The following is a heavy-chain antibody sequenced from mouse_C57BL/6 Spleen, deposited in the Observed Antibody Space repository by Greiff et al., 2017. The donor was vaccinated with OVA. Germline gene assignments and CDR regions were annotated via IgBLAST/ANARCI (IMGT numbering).Heavy chain of an antibody. Sequence: VQLQESGAELVKPGASVKISCKASGYAFSSYWMNWVKQRPGKGLEWIGQIYPGDGDTNYNGKFKGKATLTADKSSSTAYMQLSSLTSEDSAVYFCARRGSSSVMDYWGQGTSVTVAS. CDR3: ARRGSSSVMDY. D-gene: IGHD1-1*01. CDR2: IYPGDGDT. V-gene: IGHV1-80*01. J-gene: IGHJ4*01. CDR1: GYAFSSYW.